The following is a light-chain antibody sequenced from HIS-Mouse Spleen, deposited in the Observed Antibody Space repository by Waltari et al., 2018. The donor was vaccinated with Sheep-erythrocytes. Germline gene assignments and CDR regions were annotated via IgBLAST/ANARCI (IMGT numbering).Light chain of an antibody. V-gene: IGLV2-14*01. CDR2: EVS. Sequence: QSALTQPASVSGSPGQSLTISCTGTSSDVVGYNYVSWYQQHPGKAPKLMIYEVSNRPSGVSNRFSGSKSGNTASLTISGLQAEDEADYYCSSYTSSSTWVFGGGTKLTVL. CDR1: SSDVVGYNY. J-gene: IGLJ3*02. CDR3: SSYTSSSTWV.